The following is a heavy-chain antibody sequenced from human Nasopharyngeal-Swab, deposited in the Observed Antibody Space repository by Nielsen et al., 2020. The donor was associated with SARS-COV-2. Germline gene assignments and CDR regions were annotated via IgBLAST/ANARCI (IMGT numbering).Heavy chain of an antibody. V-gene: IGHV4-34*01. CDR3: ARGLNGGH. D-gene: IGHD3-16*01. CDR1: GGSFSGYY. CDR2: INHSGST. J-gene: IGHJ4*02. Sequence: SETLSLTCAVSGGSFSGYYWSWIRQPPGKGLEWIGEINHSGSTNYNPSLKSRVTMSVDTSKNQFSLKLSSVTAADTAVYYCARGLNGGHWGQGTLVTVSS.